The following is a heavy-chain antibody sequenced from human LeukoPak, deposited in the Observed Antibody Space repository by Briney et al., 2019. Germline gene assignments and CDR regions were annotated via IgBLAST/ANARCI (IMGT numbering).Heavy chain of an antibody. V-gene: IGHV3-30*03. Sequence: PGRSLRLSCAASGCIFSTSGMHWVRQAPGKGLEWVAAISYDGSSKYCADSVEGRFTISRDNSKKMLYLQMNSLRPEDTALYYCARDAAPYGPIDYWGQGTLVTVSS. J-gene: IGHJ4*02. D-gene: IGHD4-17*01. CDR2: ISYDGSSK. CDR1: GCIFSTSG. CDR3: ARDAAPYGPIDY.